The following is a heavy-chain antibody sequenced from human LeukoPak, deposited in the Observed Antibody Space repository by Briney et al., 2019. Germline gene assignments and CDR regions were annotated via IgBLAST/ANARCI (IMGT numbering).Heavy chain of an antibody. CDR2: INNDGSTT. CDR1: GFTFSSDW. Sequence: SGGPLKLSCAPSGFTFSSDWMHWVRQAAGKGLFWVSRINNDGSTTAYADSVKGRFTISRDNSKDTLYLQMNRLRAEDTAVYYCARDSIGDYVEYWGQGTLVTVSS. D-gene: IGHD4-17*01. CDR3: ARDSIGDYVEY. V-gene: IGHV3-74*01. J-gene: IGHJ4*02.